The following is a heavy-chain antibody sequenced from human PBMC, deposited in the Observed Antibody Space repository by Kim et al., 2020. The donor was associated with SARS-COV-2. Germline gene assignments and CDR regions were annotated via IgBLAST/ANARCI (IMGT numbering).Heavy chain of an antibody. CDR1: GFTFDDYA. CDR3: AKTMVRGVIPGYYFDY. CDR2: ISWNSGSI. Sequence: GGSLRLSCAASGFTFDDYAMHWVRQAPGKGLEWVSGISWNSGSIGYADSVKGRFTISRDNAKNSLYLQMNSLRAEDTALYYCAKTMVRGVIPGYYFDYWGQGTLVTVSS. J-gene: IGHJ4*02. V-gene: IGHV3-9*01. D-gene: IGHD3-10*01.